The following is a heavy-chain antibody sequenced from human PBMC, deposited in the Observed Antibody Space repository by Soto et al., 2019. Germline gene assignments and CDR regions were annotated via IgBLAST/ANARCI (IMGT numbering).Heavy chain of an antibody. V-gene: IGHV1-18*01. D-gene: IGHD2-2*01. J-gene: IGHJ6*03. CDR2: ISAYNGNT. CDR1: GYTFTSYG. CDR3: GRDIIVVVPATPLLAWGGQMGGTDYYYYMDV. Sequence: QVQLVQSGAEVKKPGASVKVSCKASGYTFTSYGISWVRQAPGQGLEWMGWISAYNGNTNYAQKLQGRVTMTTDTSTRPAYLERRSLRSDATPVYYGGRDIIVVVPATPLLAWGGQMGGTDYYYYMDVW.